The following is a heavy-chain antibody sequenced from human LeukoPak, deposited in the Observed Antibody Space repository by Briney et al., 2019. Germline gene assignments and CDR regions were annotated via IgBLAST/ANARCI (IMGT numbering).Heavy chain of an antibody. Sequence: PSETLSLTCTVSGGSISSYYWSWIRQPPGKGLEWIGYIYYSGSTNYNPSLKSRVTISVDTSKNQFSLKLSSVTAADTAVYYCARRPSNYYDSRDDAFDIWGQGTMVTVSS. CDR2: IYYSGST. CDR3: ARRPSNYYDSRDDAFDI. V-gene: IGHV4-59*01. CDR1: GGSISSYY. D-gene: IGHD3-22*01. J-gene: IGHJ3*02.